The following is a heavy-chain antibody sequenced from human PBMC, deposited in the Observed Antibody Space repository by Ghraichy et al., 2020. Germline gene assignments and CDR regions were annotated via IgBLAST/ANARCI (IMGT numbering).Heavy chain of an antibody. CDR2: VYYDGST. J-gene: IGHJ6*02. V-gene: IGHV4-59*08. D-gene: IGHD6-13*01. CDR1: GGSVNTYY. Sequence: SETLSLTCSVSGGSVNTYYWTWIRQSAMKGLELIGYVYYDGSTTYNPSLQSRVTISVDVSRNQFSLSLSSVSAADTAVYYCARGAGKADVWGQGATVTVSS. CDR3: ARGAGKADV.